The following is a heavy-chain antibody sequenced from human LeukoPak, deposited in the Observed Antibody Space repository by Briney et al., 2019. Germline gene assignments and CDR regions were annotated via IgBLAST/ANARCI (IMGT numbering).Heavy chain of an antibody. CDR2: INPSGGST. V-gene: IGHV1-46*01. J-gene: IGHJ4*02. CDR1: GYTFTTYY. Sequence: ASVKVSCKASGYTFTTYYIHWVRQAPGQGLEWLGIINPSGGSTRYAQNFQGRVTMTRDTSTNTVDLELNTLSFEDTAVYYCARGLSSGADYWGQGTLVTVSS. CDR3: ARGLSSGADY. D-gene: IGHD6-19*01.